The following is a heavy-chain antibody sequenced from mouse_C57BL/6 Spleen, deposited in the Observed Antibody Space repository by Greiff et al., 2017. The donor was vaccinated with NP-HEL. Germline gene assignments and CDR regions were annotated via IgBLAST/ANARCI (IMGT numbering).Heavy chain of an antibody. CDR1: GYTFTSYW. D-gene: IGHD1-1*01. V-gene: IGHV1-59*01. CDR2: IDPSDSYT. Sequence: QVQLQQPGAELVRPGTSVKLSCKASGYTFTSYWMHWVKQRPGQGLEWIGVIDPSDSYTNYNQKFKGKATLTVDTSSSTAYMQLSSLTSEDSAVYYCARGYYGSRYWYFDVWGTGTTVTVSS. J-gene: IGHJ1*03. CDR3: ARGYYGSRYWYFDV.